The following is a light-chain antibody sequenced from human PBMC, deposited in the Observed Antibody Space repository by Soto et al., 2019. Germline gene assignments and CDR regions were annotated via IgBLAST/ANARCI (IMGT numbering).Light chain of an antibody. CDR3: QSYDSSLSGYV. J-gene: IGLJ1*01. CDR1: SSNIGAGYD. V-gene: IGLV1-40*01. Sequence: QSVLTQPPSVSGAPGQKVTIPSTGSSSNIGAGYDVHWYQQLPGTAPKLLIYANSNRPSGVPGRFSGSKSGTSASLAITGLQAEDEADYYCQSYDSSLSGYVFGTGTKVTVL. CDR2: ANS.